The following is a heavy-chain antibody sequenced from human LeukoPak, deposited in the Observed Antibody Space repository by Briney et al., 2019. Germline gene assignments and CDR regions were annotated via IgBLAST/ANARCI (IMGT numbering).Heavy chain of an antibody. CDR2: ISESGSGT. CDR3: ARGPVAGTGVDY. V-gene: IGHV3-23*01. CDR1: GLTFSRYA. Sequence: PGGSLRLSCAVSGLTFSRYAMSWVRQAPGKGLEWVSAISESGSGTYYADSVKGRFTISRDNSKDTLSLQMNSLRAEDTAVYYCARGPVAGTGVDYWGQGTLVTVSS. J-gene: IGHJ4*02. D-gene: IGHD6-19*01.